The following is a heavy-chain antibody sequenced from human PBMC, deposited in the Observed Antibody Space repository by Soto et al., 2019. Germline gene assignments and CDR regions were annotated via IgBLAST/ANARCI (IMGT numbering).Heavy chain of an antibody. CDR2: IKQDGSEK. CDR3: ARDPAYCRSTSCYLSYYYYMDV. V-gene: IGHV3-7*01. Sequence: EVQVVESGGGLVQPGGSLRLSCAASGFTFSNHWMTWVRQAPGKGLEWVANIKQDGSEKYYVDSVKGRFTLSRDNAKNSLYLQMNSLRAEDTAVYYCARDPAYCRSTSCYLSYYYYMDVWGKGTTVTVSS. J-gene: IGHJ6*03. D-gene: IGHD2-2*01. CDR1: GFTFSNHW.